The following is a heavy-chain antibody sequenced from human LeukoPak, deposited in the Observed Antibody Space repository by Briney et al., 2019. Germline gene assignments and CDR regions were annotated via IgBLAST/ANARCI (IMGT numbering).Heavy chain of an antibody. V-gene: IGHV4-61*02. CDR1: GGSISSGSYY. Sequence: SETLSLTCTVSGGSISSGSYYWNWIRQPAGKGLEWIGRIYTSGNTNYNPSLKSRVTISVDTSKNQFSLKLSSVTAAYTAVYYCARSGCSSTSCYQADYWGQGTLVTVSS. CDR3: ARSGCSSTSCYQADY. D-gene: IGHD2-2*01. CDR2: IYTSGNT. J-gene: IGHJ4*02.